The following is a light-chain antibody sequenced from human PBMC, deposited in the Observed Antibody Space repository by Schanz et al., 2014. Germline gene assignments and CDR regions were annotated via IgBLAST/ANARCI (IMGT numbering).Light chain of an antibody. Sequence: QSALTQPASVSGSPGQSITISCTGTSSDVGSYNLVSWYQQHPGKAPKLMIYEGSKRPSGVSDRFSGSKSANTASLTISGLQAEDEADYYCSSYAGSNNPVVFGGGTKLTVL. V-gene: IGLV2-14*02. CDR3: SSYAGSNNPVV. CDR1: SSDVGSYNL. J-gene: IGLJ2*01. CDR2: EGS.